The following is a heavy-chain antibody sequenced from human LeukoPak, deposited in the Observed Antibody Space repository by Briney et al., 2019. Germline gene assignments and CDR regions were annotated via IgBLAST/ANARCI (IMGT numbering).Heavy chain of an antibody. D-gene: IGHD3-22*01. CDR2: ISAYNGNT. J-gene: IGHJ4*02. CDR1: GYTFTSYG. Sequence: ASVTVSCKASGYTFTSYGISWVRQAPGQGLEWMGWISAYNGNTNYAQKLQGRVTMTTDTSTSTAYMELRSLRSDDTAVYYCARDRMYYYDSSGSAADYWGQGTLVTVSS. CDR3: ARDRMYYYDSSGSAADY. V-gene: IGHV1-18*01.